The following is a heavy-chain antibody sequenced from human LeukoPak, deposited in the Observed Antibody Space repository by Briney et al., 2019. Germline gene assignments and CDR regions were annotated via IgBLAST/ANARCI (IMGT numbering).Heavy chain of an antibody. CDR2: IKQDGSEK. D-gene: IGHD4-17*01. V-gene: IGHV3-7*01. Sequence: GSLRLSCAASGFTFSSYWMSWVRQAPGKGLEWVANIKQDGSEKYYVDSVKGRFTISRDNAKNSLYLQMNSLRAEDTAVYYCTREESYDYGDYGFGYFDYWGQGTLVTVSS. CDR1: GFTFSSYW. CDR3: TREESYDYGDYGFGYFDY. J-gene: IGHJ4*02.